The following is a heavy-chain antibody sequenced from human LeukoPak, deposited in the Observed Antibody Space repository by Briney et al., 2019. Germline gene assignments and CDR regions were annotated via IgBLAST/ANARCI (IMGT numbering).Heavy chain of an antibody. CDR3: ARRSLGYYDSSGYRAFDI. D-gene: IGHD3-22*01. Sequence: SVKVSCKAPGGTFSSYAISWVRQAPGQGLEWMGGIIPIFGTANYAQKFQGRVTITTDESTSTAYMELSSLRSEDTAVYYCARRSLGYYDSSGYRAFDIWGQGTMVTVSS. CDR2: IIPIFGTA. V-gene: IGHV1-69*05. CDR1: GGTFSSYA. J-gene: IGHJ3*02.